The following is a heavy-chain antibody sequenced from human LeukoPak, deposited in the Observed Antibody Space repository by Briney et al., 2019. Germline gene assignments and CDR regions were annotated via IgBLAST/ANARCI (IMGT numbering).Heavy chain of an antibody. CDR2: IYYSGST. Sequence: SETLSLTCTVSGGSISSGGYYWSWIRQHPGKGLEWIGYIYYSGSTYYNPSLESRVTISVDTSKNQFSLKLSSVTAADTAVYYCARGGAGIQLWFDYWGQGTLVTVSS. CDR3: ARGGAGIQLWFDY. CDR1: GGSISSGGYY. V-gene: IGHV4-31*03. J-gene: IGHJ4*02. D-gene: IGHD5-18*01.